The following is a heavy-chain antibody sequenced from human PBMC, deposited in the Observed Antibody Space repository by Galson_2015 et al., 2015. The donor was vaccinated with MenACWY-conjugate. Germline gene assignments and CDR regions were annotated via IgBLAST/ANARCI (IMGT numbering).Heavy chain of an antibody. V-gene: IGHV3-7*03. D-gene: IGHD6-13*01. CDR1: GFTFSSYW. J-gene: IGHJ4*02. Sequence: SLRLSCAASGFTFSSYWMSWVRQAPGKGLEWVANIKQDGSEKYYVGSVKGRFTISRDNAKNSLYLQMNSLRAEDTAVYYCARLAAAGQGDFDYWGQGTLVTVSS. CDR2: IKQDGSEK. CDR3: ARLAAAGQGDFDY.